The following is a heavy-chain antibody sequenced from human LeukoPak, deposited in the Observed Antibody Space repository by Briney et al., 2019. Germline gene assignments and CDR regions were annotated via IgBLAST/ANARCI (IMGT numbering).Heavy chain of an antibody. D-gene: IGHD1-26*01. CDR1: GFTVSSNY. CDR3: AKDRESYRPTYYFDY. J-gene: IGHJ4*02. Sequence: PGGSLRLSCAASGFTVSSNYMSWVRQAPGKGLEWVSAISGSGGSTYYADSVKGRFTISRDNSKNTLYLQMNSLRAEDTAVYYCAKDRESYRPTYYFDYWGQGTLVTVSS. V-gene: IGHV3-23*01. CDR2: ISGSGGST.